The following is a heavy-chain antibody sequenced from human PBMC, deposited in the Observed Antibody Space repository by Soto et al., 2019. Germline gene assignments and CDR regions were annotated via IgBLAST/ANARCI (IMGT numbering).Heavy chain of an antibody. Sequence: GGSLRLSCAASGFTFSSYGMHWVRQAPGKGLEWVAVIWYDGSNKYYADSVKGRFTISRDNSKNTLYLQMNSLRAEDTAVYYCARVASSGWSNAFDYWGQGTLVTVSS. CDR3: ARVASSGWSNAFDY. V-gene: IGHV3-33*01. CDR1: GFTFSSYG. CDR2: IWYDGSNK. J-gene: IGHJ4*02. D-gene: IGHD6-19*01.